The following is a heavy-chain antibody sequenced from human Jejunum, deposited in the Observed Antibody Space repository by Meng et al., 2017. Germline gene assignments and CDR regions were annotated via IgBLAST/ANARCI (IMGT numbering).Heavy chain of an antibody. Sequence: SVKVSCKASGGTFSSYAITWVRQAPGQGLEWMGGIIPIFHTPNYAQKFQGRVTITADESTSTAYVELSSLRSEDTAVYYCARALTRDGYSWLSPFEFWGQGTLVTVSS. V-gene: IGHV1-69*13. D-gene: IGHD5-24*01. CDR2: IIPIFHTP. CDR3: ARALTRDGYSWLSPFEF. J-gene: IGHJ4*02. CDR1: GGTFSSYA.